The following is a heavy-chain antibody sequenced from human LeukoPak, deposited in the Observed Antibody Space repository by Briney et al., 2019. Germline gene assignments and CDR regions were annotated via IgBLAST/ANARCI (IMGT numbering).Heavy chain of an antibody. CDR2: IKQDGTEK. D-gene: IGHD3-22*01. V-gene: IGHV3-7*04. Sequence: GGSLRLSCAASGFTFSNYWMNWVRQAPGRGLEWVANIKQDGTEKYYVDSVKGRFTISRDNAKNSLYLQMNGLRAEDTSVYYCARAVTSYYDGSGYPWGQGTLVTVSS. CDR1: GFTFSNYW. J-gene: IGHJ4*02. CDR3: ARAVTSYYDGSGYP.